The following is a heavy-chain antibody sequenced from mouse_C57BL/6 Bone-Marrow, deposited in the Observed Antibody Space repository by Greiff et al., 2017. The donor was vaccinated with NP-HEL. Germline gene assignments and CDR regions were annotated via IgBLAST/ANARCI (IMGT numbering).Heavy chain of an antibody. Sequence: EVHLVESGEGLVKPGGSLKLSCAASGFTFSSYAMSWVRQTPEKRLEWVAYISSGGDYIYYADTVKGRFTISRDNARNTLYLQMSSLKSEDTAMYYCTREKGNTVVAHYYAMDYWGQGTSVTVSS. CDR2: ISSGGDYI. V-gene: IGHV5-9-1*02. D-gene: IGHD1-1*01. CDR3: TREKGNTVVAHYYAMDY. J-gene: IGHJ4*01. CDR1: GFTFSSYA.